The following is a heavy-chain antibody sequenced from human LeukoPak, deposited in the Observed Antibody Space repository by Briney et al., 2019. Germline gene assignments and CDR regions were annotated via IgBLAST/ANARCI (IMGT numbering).Heavy chain of an antibody. CDR1: GGSISSGGYY. Sequence: SETLSLTCTVSGGSISSGGYYWSWIRQHPGKGLEWIGYIYYSGSTYYNPSLKSRVTISVDTSKNQFSLKLSSVTAADTAVYYCARGLWEYQLIKSRNWFDPWGQGTLVTVSS. CDR3: ARGLWEYQLIKSRNWFDP. V-gene: IGHV4-31*03. J-gene: IGHJ5*02. D-gene: IGHD2-2*01. CDR2: IYYSGST.